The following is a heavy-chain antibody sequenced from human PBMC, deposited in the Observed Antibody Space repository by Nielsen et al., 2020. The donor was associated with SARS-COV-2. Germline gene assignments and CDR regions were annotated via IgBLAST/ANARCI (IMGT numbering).Heavy chain of an antibody. Sequence: GESLKISCAASGFTFSSYDMHWVRQATGKGLEWVSDIGTAGDTYYPGSVKGRFTISRENAKNSLYLQMNSLRAGDTAVYYCARYYSSSWGIYGMDVWGQGTTVTVSS. CDR1: GFTFSSYD. D-gene: IGHD6-13*01. CDR3: ARYYSSSWGIYGMDV. J-gene: IGHJ6*02. CDR2: IGTAGDT. V-gene: IGHV3-13*04.